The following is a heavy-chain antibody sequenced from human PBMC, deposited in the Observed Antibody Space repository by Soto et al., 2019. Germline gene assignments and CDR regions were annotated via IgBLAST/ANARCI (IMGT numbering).Heavy chain of an antibody. Sequence: GGSLRLSCAASGFTISIYGMHWVRQAPGKGLEWVAVISYDGTITYYADSVKGRFTISRDNSKNTLYLQMNSLRTEDTAVYYCATTRVGPCSSSICFSGIFDGMDVWGQGTTVTVSS. CDR3: ATTRVGPCSSSICFSGIFDGMDV. V-gene: IGHV3-30-3*01. CDR1: GFTISIYG. J-gene: IGHJ6*02. CDR2: ISYDGTIT. D-gene: IGHD2-2*01.